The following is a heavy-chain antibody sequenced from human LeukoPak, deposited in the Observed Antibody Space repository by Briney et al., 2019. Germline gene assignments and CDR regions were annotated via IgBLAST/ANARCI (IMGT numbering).Heavy chain of an antibody. Sequence: ASVKVSCKASGYTFTGYYMHWVRQAPGQGLEWMGWINPNSGGTNYAQKFQGRVTMTRDTSISTAYMELSRLRSDDTAVYYCARIAVVGYDFWSHNEGYDYWGQGTLVTVSS. CDR2: INPNSGGT. J-gene: IGHJ4*02. CDR3: ARIAVVGYDFWSHNEGYDY. CDR1: GYTFTGYY. D-gene: IGHD3-3*01. V-gene: IGHV1-2*02.